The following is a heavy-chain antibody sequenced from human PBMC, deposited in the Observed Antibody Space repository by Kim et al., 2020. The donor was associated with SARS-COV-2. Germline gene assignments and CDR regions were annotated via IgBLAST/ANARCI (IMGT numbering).Heavy chain of an antibody. V-gene: IGHV3-23*01. J-gene: IGHJ3*01. D-gene: IGHD3-22*01. CDR1: GFTFSSYA. Sequence: GGSLRLSCAASGFTFSSYAMSWVRQAPGKGLEWVSAISGSGGSTYYADSVKGRFTISRDNSKNTLYLQMNSLRAEDTAVYYCAKDLYEEGYDSSGYYRGSLWGQGTMVTVSS. CDR3: AKDLYEEGYDSSGYYRGSL. CDR2: ISGSGGST.